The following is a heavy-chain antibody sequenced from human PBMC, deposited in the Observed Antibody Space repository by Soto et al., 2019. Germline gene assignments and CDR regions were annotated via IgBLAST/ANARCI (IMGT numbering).Heavy chain of an antibody. CDR2: IYYTATT. CDR1: GGSISSYY. Sequence: QVPLQESGPGLVKPSETLSLTCTISGGSISSYYWSWIRQPPGKGLEWIGYIYYTATTKYNPSLKSRVTISVDPSKNQLSLKPTSVTAAETAVYYCARARWGPACHITWFGPWGQGTLVTVSS. J-gene: IGHJ5*02. V-gene: IGHV4-59*01. CDR3: ARARWGPACHITWFGP. D-gene: IGHD2-2*01.